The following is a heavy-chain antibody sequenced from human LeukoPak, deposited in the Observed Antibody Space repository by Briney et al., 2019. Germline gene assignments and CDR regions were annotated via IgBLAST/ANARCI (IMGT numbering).Heavy chain of an antibody. D-gene: IGHD2-2*01. CDR3: ARDPDCSSTRCSESPFDY. V-gene: IGHV1-18*01. CDR2: XXXYNGNT. CDR1: GYRFTSYG. J-gene: IGHJ4*02. Sequence: ASVKVSCKASGYRFTSYGISWVRQAPGQGLXXXXXXXXYNGNTNYAQKFQGRVIMTTDTSTSTAYMELRSLRSDDTAVYYCARDPDCSSTRCSESPFDYWGQGTLVTVSS.